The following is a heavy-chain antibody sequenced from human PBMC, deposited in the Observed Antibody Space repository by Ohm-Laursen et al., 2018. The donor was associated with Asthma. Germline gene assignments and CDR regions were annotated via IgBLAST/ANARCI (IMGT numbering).Heavy chain of an antibody. J-gene: IGHJ4*02. Sequence: ASVKVSCNTSGYTFTSYGISWVRQAPGQGLEWMGWISAYNGNTNYAQKLQGRVTMTTDTSTSTAYMELRSLRSDDTAVYYCARERGITIFGVVSNYFDYWGQGTLVTVSS. CDR2: ISAYNGNT. D-gene: IGHD3-3*01. CDR3: ARERGITIFGVVSNYFDY. V-gene: IGHV1-18*01. CDR1: GYTFTSYG.